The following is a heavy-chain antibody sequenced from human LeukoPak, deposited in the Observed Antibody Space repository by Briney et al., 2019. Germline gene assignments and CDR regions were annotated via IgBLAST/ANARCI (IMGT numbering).Heavy chain of an antibody. CDR2: ISDTGGGT. CDR3: ATKASTGTYFFNF. J-gene: IGHJ4*02. V-gene: IGHV3-23*01. Sequence: GGSLRLSCAASGFTFSSYEMNWVRQAPGKGLEWVSTISDTGGGTYYADSVKGRFTISRDNFKNTLYLQMNSLRAEDTAVYFCATKASTGTYFFNFWGQGTLVTVSS. CDR1: GFTFSSYE. D-gene: IGHD1-1*01.